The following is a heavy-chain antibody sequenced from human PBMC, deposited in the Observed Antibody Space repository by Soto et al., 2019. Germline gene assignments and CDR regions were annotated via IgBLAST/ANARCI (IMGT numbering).Heavy chain of an antibody. CDR3: AKGHCSSTSCYKGYYYYGMDV. D-gene: IGHD2-2*02. V-gene: IGHV3-23*01. Sequence: GGSLRLSCAASGFTFSSYAMSWVRQAPGKGLVWVSAISGSGGSTYYADSVKGRFTISRDNSKNTLYLQMNSLRAEDTAVYYCAKGHCSSTSCYKGYYYYGMDVWGQGTTVTVSS. CDR2: ISGSGGST. CDR1: GFTFSSYA. J-gene: IGHJ6*02.